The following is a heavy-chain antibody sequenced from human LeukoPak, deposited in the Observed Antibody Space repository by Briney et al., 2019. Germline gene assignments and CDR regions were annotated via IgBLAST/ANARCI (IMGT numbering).Heavy chain of an antibody. V-gene: IGHV4-4*07. CDR1: GGSISSYY. D-gene: IGHD4-11*01. Sequence: SETLSLTCTVSGGSISSYYWSWIRQPAGKGLEWIGRIHTSRSTNYNPSLKSRVTMSVDTSKNQFSLKLSTVTAADTAVYYCARHDYSNYPVFNYWGQGTLVTVSS. CDR2: IHTSRST. CDR3: ARHDYSNYPVFNY. J-gene: IGHJ4*02.